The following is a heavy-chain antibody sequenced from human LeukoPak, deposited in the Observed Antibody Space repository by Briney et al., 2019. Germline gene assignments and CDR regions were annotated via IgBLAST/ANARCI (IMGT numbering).Heavy chain of an antibody. CDR1: GGSISSYY. CDR2: IYYSGST. J-gene: IGHJ4*02. Sequence: PSETLSLTCTVSGGSISSYYWSWIRQPPGKGLEWIGYIYYSGSTNYNPSLKSRVTISVDASKNQFSLKLSSVTAADTAVYYCASQGWLQLQPFDYWGQGTLVTVSS. V-gene: IGHV4-59*01. CDR3: ASQGWLQLQPFDY. D-gene: IGHD5-24*01.